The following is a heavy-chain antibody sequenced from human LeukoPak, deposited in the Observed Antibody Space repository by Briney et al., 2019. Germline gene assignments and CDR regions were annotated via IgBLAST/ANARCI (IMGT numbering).Heavy chain of an antibody. CDR1: GFTFSDYY. CDR3: ARDGSYYYYDSSGYIDY. D-gene: IGHD3-22*01. Sequence: GGSLRLSCAASGFTFSDYYMSWIRQAPGKGLEWVSYISSSGSTIYYADPVKGRFTISRDNAKNSLYLQMNSLRAEDTAVYYCARDGSYYYYDSSGYIDYWGQGTLVTVSS. J-gene: IGHJ4*02. CDR2: ISSSGSTI. V-gene: IGHV3-11*04.